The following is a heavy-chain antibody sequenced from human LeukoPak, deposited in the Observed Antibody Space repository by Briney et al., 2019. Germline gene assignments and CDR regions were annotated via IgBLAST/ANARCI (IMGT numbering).Heavy chain of an antibody. CDR3: ARTMIVVVITMDHAFDI. Sequence: SVKVSCKASGGTFSSYAISWVRQAPGQGLEWMGGIIPIFGTANYAQKFQGRVTITADESTSTAYMELSSLRSENTAVYYCARTMIVVVITMDHAFDIWGQGIMVTVSS. J-gene: IGHJ3*02. CDR1: GGTFSSYA. V-gene: IGHV1-69*13. D-gene: IGHD3-22*01. CDR2: IIPIFGTA.